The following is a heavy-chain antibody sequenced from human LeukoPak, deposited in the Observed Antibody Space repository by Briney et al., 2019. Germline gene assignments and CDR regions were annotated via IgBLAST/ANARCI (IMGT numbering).Heavy chain of an antibody. D-gene: IGHD3-9*01. CDR2: ISSSSSYI. CDR1: GFTFSSYS. V-gene: IGHV3-21*01. Sequence: PGGSLRLSCAASGFTFSSYSMNWVRQAPGKGLEWVSSISSSSSYIYYADSVKGRFTISRDNAKNSLYLQMNSLRAEDTAVYYCATRGYDILTGYYPFDPWGLGTLVTVSS. CDR3: ATRGYDILTGYYPFDP. J-gene: IGHJ5*02.